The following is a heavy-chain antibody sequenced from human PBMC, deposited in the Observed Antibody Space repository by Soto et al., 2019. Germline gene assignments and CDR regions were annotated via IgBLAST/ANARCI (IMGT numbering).Heavy chain of an antibody. CDR1: GGSISGYY. J-gene: IGHJ5*02. CDR2: IYYIGST. CDR3: ARSVFP. Sequence: SETLSLTCTVSGGSISGYYWSWIRQPPGKGLEWIGYIYYIGSTYYNPSLKSRVTISLDTSKNQFSLKLSSVTAADTAVYYCARSVFPWGQGTLVTVSS. V-gene: IGHV4-59*06.